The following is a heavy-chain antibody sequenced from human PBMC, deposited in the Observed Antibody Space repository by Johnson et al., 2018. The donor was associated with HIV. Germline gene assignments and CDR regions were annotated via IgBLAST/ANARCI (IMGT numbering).Heavy chain of an antibody. Sequence: QMLLVESGGGVVQPGRSLRLSCAASGFTFSSYAMHWVRQAPGKGLEWVAVISYDGSNKYFADTVQGRFIISRDNSKSTLYLQLNSLRAEDTAVYFCARGYGDYTRAYDAFDIWGQGTMVTVSS. V-gene: IGHV3-30-3*01. J-gene: IGHJ3*02. CDR3: ARGYGDYTRAYDAFDI. CDR2: ISYDGSNK. CDR1: GFTFSSYA. D-gene: IGHD4-17*01.